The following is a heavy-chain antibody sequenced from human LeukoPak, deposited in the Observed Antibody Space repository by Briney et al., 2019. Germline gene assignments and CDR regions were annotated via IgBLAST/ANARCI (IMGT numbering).Heavy chain of an antibody. V-gene: IGHV1-8*03. Sequence: ASVKVSCKASGYTFTSYDINWVRQASGQGLERMGWMNPNSGNTGYAQKFQGRVTITRNTSISTAYMELSSLRSEDTAVYYCARGVTIFGVTHFDYWGQGTLVTVSS. CDR2: MNPNSGNT. CDR1: GYTFTSYD. D-gene: IGHD3-3*01. J-gene: IGHJ4*02. CDR3: ARGVTIFGVTHFDY.